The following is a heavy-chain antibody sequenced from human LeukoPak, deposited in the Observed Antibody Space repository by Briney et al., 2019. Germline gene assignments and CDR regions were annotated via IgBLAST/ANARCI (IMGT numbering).Heavy chain of an antibody. CDR1: GYTFITYD. Sequence: EASVKVSCKASGYTFITYDINWVRQATGQGLEWMGWMNANNGNTGYAQKFQGRVAITRNTSITTAYMELSSLRSEDTAVYYCARVRRRGDPWFDPWGQGTLVTVSS. J-gene: IGHJ5*02. CDR2: MNANNGNT. D-gene: IGHD4-17*01. CDR3: ARVRRRGDPWFDP. V-gene: IGHV1-8*01.